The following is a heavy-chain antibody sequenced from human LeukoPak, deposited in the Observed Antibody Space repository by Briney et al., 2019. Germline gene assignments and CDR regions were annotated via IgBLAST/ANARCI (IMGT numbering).Heavy chain of an antibody. D-gene: IGHD4/OR15-4a*01. CDR2: IYWDDDK. CDR3: AHSPLGLDYGEGLLDY. V-gene: IGHV2-5*02. J-gene: IGHJ4*02. Sequence: SGPTLVKPTQTLTLTCSFSGFSLTTPEVGVGWIRQPPGKALEWLGIIYWDDDKRYSPFLKSRLTITKDTSKSQVVLTLTNVDPVDTATYFCAHSPLGLDYGEGLLDYWGQGILVTVAS. CDR1: GFSLTTPEVG.